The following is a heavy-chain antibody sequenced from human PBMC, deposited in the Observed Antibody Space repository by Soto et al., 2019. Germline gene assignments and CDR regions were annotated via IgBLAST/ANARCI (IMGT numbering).Heavy chain of an antibody. CDR1: GGSISSSSYY. D-gene: IGHD2-15*01. CDR2: IYYSGST. Sequence: PSETLSLTCTVSGGSISSSSYYWGWIRQPPGKGLEWIGSIYYSGSTYYNPSLKSRVTISVDTSKNQFSLKLSSVTAADTAVYYCAGGLGYCSGGSCYPYYYYGMDVWGQGTTVNVSS. V-gene: IGHV4-39*01. J-gene: IGHJ6*02. CDR3: AGGLGYCSGGSCYPYYYYGMDV.